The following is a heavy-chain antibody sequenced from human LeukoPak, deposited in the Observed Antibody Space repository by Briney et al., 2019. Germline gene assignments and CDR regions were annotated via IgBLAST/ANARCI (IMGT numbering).Heavy chain of an antibody. J-gene: IGHJ4*02. CDR1: GFTVSSNY. V-gene: IGHV3-53*01. CDR2: VYSDDTT. D-gene: IGHD6-13*01. Sequence: PGGSLRLSCAASGFTVSSNYMNWVRQAPGKGLEWVSVVYSDDTTYYADSVKGRFTISRDNSKNTLYLQMNSLRAEDTAVYYCARGGVYYAIDYWGQGTLVTVSS. CDR3: ARGGVYYAIDY.